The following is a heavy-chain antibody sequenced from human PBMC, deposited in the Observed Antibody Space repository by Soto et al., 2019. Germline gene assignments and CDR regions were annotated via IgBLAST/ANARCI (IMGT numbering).Heavy chain of an antibody. V-gene: IGHV3-23*01. D-gene: IGHD6-19*01. Sequence: GGSLRLSCVASGITFSNYAMSWVRQAPGKGLEWVSGISGTGVYYADSVRGRFTISRDNSTSTAYMELRSLRSDDTAVYYCARIGTRGRAVAAPSPWGQGTMVTVSS. CDR2: ISGTGV. CDR1: GITFSNYA. J-gene: IGHJ3*01. CDR3: ARIGTRGRAVAAPSP.